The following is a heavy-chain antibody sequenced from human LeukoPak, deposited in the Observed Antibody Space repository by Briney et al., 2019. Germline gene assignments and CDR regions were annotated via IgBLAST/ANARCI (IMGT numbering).Heavy chain of an antibody. CDR3: AKVYYDFWSGGFDY. Sequence: GGSLRLSCAASGFTFSSYAMSWVRQAPGKGLEWVSAISGSGGSTYYADPVKGRFTISRDNSKNTLYLQMNSLRAEDTAVHYCAKVYYDFWSGGFDYWGQGTLVTVSS. CDR1: GFTFSSYA. J-gene: IGHJ4*02. D-gene: IGHD3-3*01. CDR2: ISGSGGST. V-gene: IGHV3-23*01.